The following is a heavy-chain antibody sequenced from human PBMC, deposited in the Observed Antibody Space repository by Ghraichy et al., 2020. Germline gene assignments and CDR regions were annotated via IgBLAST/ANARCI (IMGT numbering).Heavy chain of an antibody. V-gene: IGHV3-23*01. J-gene: IGHJ5*02. CDR3: AKSYVPGYCTNGVCRTPNYFDP. Sequence: GGSLRLSCEASGFMFRNYAMSWVRQAPGKGLEWVSAISGNGDSTYYADSVKGRLTISRDNSKNTLFLQMDSLRSEDTALYFCAKSYVPGYCTNGVCRTPNYFDPWGQGTLVTVSS. CDR1: GFMFRNYA. D-gene: IGHD2-8*01. CDR2: ISGNGDST.